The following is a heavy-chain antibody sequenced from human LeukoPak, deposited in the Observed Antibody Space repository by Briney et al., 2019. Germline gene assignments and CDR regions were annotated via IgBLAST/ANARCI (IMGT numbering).Heavy chain of an antibody. CDR1: GDAFSDYA. CDR3: AGIPVFGVVLHQEPV. CDR2: FIPILGTA. Sequence: GASVKVSCKASGDAFSDYALNWVRQAPGQGLEWMGVFIPILGTANCTQKFQGRVTITADISTNTVYMELSSLRSEDTAVYFCAGIPVFGVVLHQEPVWGKGTTVTVSS. J-gene: IGHJ6*04. D-gene: IGHD3-3*01. V-gene: IGHV1-69*10.